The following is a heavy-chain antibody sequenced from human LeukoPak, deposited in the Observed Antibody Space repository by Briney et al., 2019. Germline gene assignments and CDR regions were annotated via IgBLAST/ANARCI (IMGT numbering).Heavy chain of an antibody. J-gene: IGHJ6*02. CDR1: GYTLTELS. D-gene: IGHD3-9*01. V-gene: IGHV1-24*01. CDR2: FDPEDGET. Sequence: ASVKVSCKVSGYTLTELSMHWVRQAPGKGLGWMGGFDPEDGETIYAQKFQGRVTMTEDTSTDTAYMELSSLRSEDTAVYYCATANYDILTGYAHYYGMDVWGQGTTVTVSS. CDR3: ATANYDILTGYAHYYGMDV.